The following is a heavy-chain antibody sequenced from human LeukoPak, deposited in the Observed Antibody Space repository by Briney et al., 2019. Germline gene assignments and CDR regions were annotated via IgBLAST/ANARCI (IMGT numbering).Heavy chain of an antibody. J-gene: IGHJ6*02. CDR1: GYTFTSYG. D-gene: IGHD4-4*01. V-gene: IGHV1-18*01. CDR3: ARAGGVTTDYYYGMDV. CDR2: ISAYNGNT. Sequence: ASVKVSCKASGYTFTSYGISWVRQAPGQGLEWMGWISAYNGNTNYAQKLQGRVTITADKSTSTAYMELSSLRSEDTAVYYCARAGGVTTDYYYGMDVWGQGTTVTVSS.